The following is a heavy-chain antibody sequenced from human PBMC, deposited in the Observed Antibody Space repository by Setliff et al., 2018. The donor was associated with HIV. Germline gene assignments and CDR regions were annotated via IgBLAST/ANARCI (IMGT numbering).Heavy chain of an antibody. V-gene: IGHV4-39*01. J-gene: IGHJ4*02. CDR2: VHFGGNT. Sequence: PSETLSLTCTVSGDSITSPSSYWGWIRQPPGKGLEWIGNVHFGGNTYYTPSLESRVTISVDTSKNQFSLKLTSVTAADTAVYYCARLSGDYYYFDYWGQGILVTVSS. CDR3: ARLSGDYYYFDY. CDR1: GDSITSPSSY. D-gene: IGHD2-21*02.